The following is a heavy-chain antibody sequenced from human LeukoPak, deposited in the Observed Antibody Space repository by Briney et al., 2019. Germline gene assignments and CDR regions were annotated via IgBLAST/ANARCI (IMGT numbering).Heavy chain of an antibody. D-gene: IGHD3-10*01. V-gene: IGHV4-30-4*01. Sequence: PSQTLSLTCTVSGGSISSGDYYWSWIRQPPGKGLEWIGYIYYSGSTYYNPSLKSRVTISVDTSKNQFSLKLSSVTAADTAVYHCARGMSMVRGVIGDWGQGTLVTVSS. CDR2: IYYSGST. CDR3: ARGMSMVRGVIGD. J-gene: IGHJ4*02. CDR1: GGSISSGDYY.